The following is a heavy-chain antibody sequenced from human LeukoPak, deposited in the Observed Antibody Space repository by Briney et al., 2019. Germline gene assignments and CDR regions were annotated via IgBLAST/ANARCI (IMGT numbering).Heavy chain of an antibody. CDR3: AKQTFDDIGDRSGWPPYFDF. CDR1: GYRFTNYW. V-gene: IGHV5-51*01. CDR2: IYPGDSDT. Sequence: GESLKISCQGSGYRFTNYWISWVRQMPGRGLEWLGVIYPGDSDTRYNPSFQGQVTMSADKSISSVYLHWSSLQASDSAIYYCAKQTFDDIGDRSGWPPYFDFWGQGTLVTVSS. D-gene: IGHD6-19*01. J-gene: IGHJ4*02.